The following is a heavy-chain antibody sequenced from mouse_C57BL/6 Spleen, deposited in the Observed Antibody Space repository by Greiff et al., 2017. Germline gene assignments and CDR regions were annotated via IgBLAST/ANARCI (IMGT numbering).Heavy chain of an antibody. V-gene: IGHV1-72*01. CDR3: AKLYYGSSEDYYYAMDY. CDR2: IDPNSGGT. CDR1: GYTFTSYW. Sequence: QVQLQQPGAELVKPGASVKLSCKASGYTFTSYWMHWVKQRPGRGLEWIGRIDPNSGGTKYNETFKSKATLTVDKPSSTAYMQLSSLTSEDSAVYYCAKLYYGSSEDYYYAMDYWGQGTSGTVSS. J-gene: IGHJ4*01. D-gene: IGHD1-1*01.